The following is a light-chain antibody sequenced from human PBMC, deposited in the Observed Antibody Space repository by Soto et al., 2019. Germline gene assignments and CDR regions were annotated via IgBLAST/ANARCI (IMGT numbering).Light chain of an antibody. V-gene: IGKV3-11*01. CDR1: QSVSTY. J-gene: IGKJ1*01. CDR3: QQRSNWPRT. CDR2: DAS. Sequence: EIVLTQSPVTLSLSPGEGATLSCRASQSVSTYLAWYQQKPGQAPRLLIYDASNRATGIPARFSGSGSGTDFTLTISSLEPEDSAVYYCQQRSNWPRTFGQWTKVEIK.